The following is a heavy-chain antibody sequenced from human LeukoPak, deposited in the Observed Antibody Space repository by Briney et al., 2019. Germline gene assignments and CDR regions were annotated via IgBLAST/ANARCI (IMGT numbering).Heavy chain of an antibody. CDR1: GFTFSTYW. J-gene: IGHJ3*02. V-gene: IGHV3-7*01. CDR2: IKGDGGQI. CDR3: VRDQSPGQKNTGWYDAFDI. Sequence: PGGSLRLSCATSGFTFSTYWMTWVRQAPGKGLEWVANIKGDGGQINYVDSVKGRFTISRDNAKNSLYLQMNSLRAGDTAVYYCVRDQSPGQKNTGWYDAFDIWGQGTMVTVSS. D-gene: IGHD6-19*01.